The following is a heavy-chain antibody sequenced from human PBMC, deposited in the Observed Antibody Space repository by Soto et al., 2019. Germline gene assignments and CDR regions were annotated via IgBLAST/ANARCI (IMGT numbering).Heavy chain of an antibody. V-gene: IGHV3-30-3*01. D-gene: IGHD5-18*01. Sequence: GGSLRLSCAASGFTFSSYAMHWVRQAPGKGLEWVAVISYDGSNKYYADTVKGRFTISRDNSKNKLYLQMNSLRAEDTAVYYCARDPLWGTAMVLWYFDLWGRGTLVTVSS. CDR2: ISYDGSNK. J-gene: IGHJ2*01. CDR1: GFTFSSYA. CDR3: ARDPLWGTAMVLWYFDL.